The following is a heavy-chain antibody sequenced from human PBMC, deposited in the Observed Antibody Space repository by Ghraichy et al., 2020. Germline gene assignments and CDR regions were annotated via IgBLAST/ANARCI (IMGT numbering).Heavy chain of an antibody. CDR2: LYGDGRT. V-gene: IGHV3-53*01. J-gene: IGHJ4*02. Sequence: GGSLRLSCAVSGLTVSSNYMNWVRQAPGKGLQWVSILYGDGRTYYADSVRGRFTVSRDNSKNTLYLHMNSLRAEDTAVYYCARSIVTERAYWYYFDHWGQGTLVTVSS. CDR1: GLTVSSNY. D-gene: IGHD3-9*01. CDR3: ARSIVTERAYWYYFDH.